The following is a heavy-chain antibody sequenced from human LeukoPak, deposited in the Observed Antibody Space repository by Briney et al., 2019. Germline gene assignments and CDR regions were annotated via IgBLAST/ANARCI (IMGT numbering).Heavy chain of an antibody. V-gene: IGHV3-23*01. CDR2: ITGSGDFT. D-gene: IGHD4-17*01. CDR1: GFTFSTYG. Sequence: GGSLRLSCAASGFTFSTYGISWVRQAPGKGLEWVSAITGSGDFTKYADSVKGRFTISRDNSKNIVYLQMNSLRVEDTALYYCTKRITATTPFDSWGQGTLVIVSS. J-gene: IGHJ4*02. CDR3: TKRITATTPFDS.